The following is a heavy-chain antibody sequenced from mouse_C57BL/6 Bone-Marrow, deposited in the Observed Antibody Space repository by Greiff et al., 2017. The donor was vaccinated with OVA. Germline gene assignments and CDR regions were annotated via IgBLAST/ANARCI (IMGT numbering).Heavy chain of an antibody. CDR1: GFSFNTYA. CDR3: VRHHFDY. V-gene: IGHV10-1*01. Sequence: DVMLVESGGGLVQPKGSLELSCAASGFSFNTYAMNWVRQAPGKGLEWVARIRSKSNNYATYYADSVKDRFTISRDDSESMLYLQMNNLKTEDTAMYYCVRHHFDYWGQGTTLTVSS. CDR2: IRSKSNNYAT. J-gene: IGHJ2*01.